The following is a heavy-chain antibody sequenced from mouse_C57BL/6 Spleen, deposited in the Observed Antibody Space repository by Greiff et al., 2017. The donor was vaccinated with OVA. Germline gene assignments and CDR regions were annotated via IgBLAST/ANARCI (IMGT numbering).Heavy chain of an antibody. Sequence: EVQGVESGGGLVQPKGSLKLSCAASGFTFNTYAMHWVRQAPGKGLEWVARIRSKSSNYATYYADSVKDRFTISRDDSQSMLYLQMNNLKTEDTAMYYCVRVGVGLYYYAMDYWGQGTSVTVSS. CDR1: GFTFNTYA. V-gene: IGHV10-3*01. J-gene: IGHJ4*01. CDR3: VRVGVGLYYYAMDY. CDR2: IRSKSSNYAT. D-gene: IGHD4-1*01.